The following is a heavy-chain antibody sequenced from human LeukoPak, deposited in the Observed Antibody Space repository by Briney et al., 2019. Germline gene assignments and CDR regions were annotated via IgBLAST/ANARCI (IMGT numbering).Heavy chain of an antibody. CDR3: VKDIDLLLGMYSSGRFDY. Sequence: PGRPLRLSCAASGFIFDHYAMHWVRQAPGKGLEWVSSISWNSETKGYVDSVKGRFTISRDNANNSVYLQMNSLRAEDTALYYCVKDIDLLLGMYSSGRFDYWGHGTLVTVSS. D-gene: IGHD3-22*01. J-gene: IGHJ4*01. CDR2: ISWNSETK. V-gene: IGHV3-9*01. CDR1: GFIFDHYA.